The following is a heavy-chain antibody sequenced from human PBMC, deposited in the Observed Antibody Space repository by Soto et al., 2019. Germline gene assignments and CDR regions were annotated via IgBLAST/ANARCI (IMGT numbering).Heavy chain of an antibody. CDR1: GFTFSNYA. J-gene: IGHJ5*02. CDR3: WKGRVTPVGTEFAP. D-gene: IGHD6-13*01. V-gene: IGHV3-23*01. CDR2: ISNSGDNT. Sequence: EVQLLESGGGLVQPGGSLILSCAASGFTFSNYAMTWVRQAPGRGLEWVSGISNSGDNTYYADSVKGRFTISRDNSMDTLYLQMNSLRADDTALYYCWKGRVTPVGTEFAPWGQGTLVTVSS.